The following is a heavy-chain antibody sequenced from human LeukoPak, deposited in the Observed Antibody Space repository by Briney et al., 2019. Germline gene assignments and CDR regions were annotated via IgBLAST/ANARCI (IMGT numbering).Heavy chain of an antibody. J-gene: IGHJ5*02. CDR2: IIPILGIA. Sequence: ASVKVSCKASGYTFTSYDINWVRQATGQGLEWMGRIIPILGIANYAQKFQGRVTMTRNTSISTAYMELSSLRSEDTAVYYCARSGFGSGSFDPWGQGTLVTVSS. CDR1: GYTFTSYD. D-gene: IGHD3-10*01. CDR3: ARSGFGSGSFDP. V-gene: IGHV1-8*01.